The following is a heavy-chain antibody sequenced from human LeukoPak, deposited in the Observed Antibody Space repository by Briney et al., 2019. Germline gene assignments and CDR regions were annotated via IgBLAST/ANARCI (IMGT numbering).Heavy chain of an antibody. Sequence: SVKVSCKASGGTFSIYAISWVRQAPGQGLEWMGRIIPIFGIANYAQKFQGRVTITADKSTSTAYMELSSLRSEDTAVYYCARDPEIYGDYVYFDYWGQGTLVTVSS. J-gene: IGHJ4*02. CDR2: IIPIFGIA. D-gene: IGHD4-17*01. V-gene: IGHV1-69*04. CDR3: ARDPEIYGDYVYFDY. CDR1: GGTFSIYA.